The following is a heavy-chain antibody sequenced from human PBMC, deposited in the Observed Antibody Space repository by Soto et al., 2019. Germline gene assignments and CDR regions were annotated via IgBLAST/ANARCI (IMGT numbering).Heavy chain of an antibody. D-gene: IGHD3-22*01. CDR2: ISSSSSYI. CDR1: GFTFSSYS. CDR3: ARDRGNRDYYDSSGYYYYYGMDV. Sequence: GGSLRLSCAASGFTFSSYSMNWVRQAPGKGLEWVSSISSSSSYIYYADSVKGRFTISRDNAKNSLYLQMNSLRAEDTAVYSCARDRGNRDYYDSSGYYYYYGMDVWGQGTTVTVSS. J-gene: IGHJ6*02. V-gene: IGHV3-21*01.